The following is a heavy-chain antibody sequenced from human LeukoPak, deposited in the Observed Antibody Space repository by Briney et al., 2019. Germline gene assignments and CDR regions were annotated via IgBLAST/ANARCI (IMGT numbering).Heavy chain of an antibody. CDR1: GGSISSSSYY. Sequence: PSETLSLTCTVSGGSISSSSYYWGWIRQPPGKGLEWIGSIYYSGSTYYNPSLKSRVTISVDTSKNQFSLKLSSVTAADTAVHCCARRGSYGWFDPWGQGTLVTVSS. CDR2: IYYSGST. CDR3: ARRGSYGWFDP. V-gene: IGHV4-39*01. D-gene: IGHD1-26*01. J-gene: IGHJ5*02.